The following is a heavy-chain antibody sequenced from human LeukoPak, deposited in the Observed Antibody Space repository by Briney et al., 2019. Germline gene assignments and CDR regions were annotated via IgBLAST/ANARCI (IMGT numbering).Heavy chain of an antibody. CDR2: TYSGGST. V-gene: IGHV3-66*02. CDR1: GFTVSSNY. D-gene: IGHD6-13*01. Sequence: GGSLRLSCAASGFTVSSNYMSWVRQAPGKGLEWVSVTYSGGSTYYANSVKGRFTISRDNSKNTLYLQMNSLRAEDTAVYYCARGVPYSSNHFDYWGQGTLVTVSP. CDR3: ARGVPYSSNHFDY. J-gene: IGHJ4*02.